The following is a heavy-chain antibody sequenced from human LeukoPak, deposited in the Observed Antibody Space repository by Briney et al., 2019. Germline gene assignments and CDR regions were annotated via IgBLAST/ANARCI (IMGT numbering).Heavy chain of an antibody. CDR1: GGSISSGGYY. V-gene: IGHV4-31*03. D-gene: IGHD2-2*01. J-gene: IGHJ5*02. CDR3: ARAPRQIVVVPAAIFSSGSWFDP. Sequence: PSQTLSLTCTVSGGSISSGGYYWSWIRQHPGKGLEWIGYIYYSGSTYYNPSLKSRVTISVDTSKNQFSLKLSSVTAADTAVYYCARAPRQIVVVPAAIFSSGSWFDPWGQGTLVTVSS. CDR2: IYYSGST.